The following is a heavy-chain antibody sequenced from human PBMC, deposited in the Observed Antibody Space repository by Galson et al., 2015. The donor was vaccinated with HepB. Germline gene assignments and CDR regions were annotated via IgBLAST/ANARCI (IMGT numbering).Heavy chain of an antibody. CDR2: VTYTGDP. Sequence: SLRLSCAASGFTFRSYDMHWVRQVSGKGLEWVSTVTYTGDPYYAVSVKGRFTISRDNAKNSLSLQMNSLRAEDTALYHCVRGSFGTGTYFDKWGQGSLVTVSS. J-gene: IGHJ4*02. CDR3: VRGSFGTGTYFDK. D-gene: IGHD3-10*01. V-gene: IGHV3-13*05. CDR1: GFTFRSYD.